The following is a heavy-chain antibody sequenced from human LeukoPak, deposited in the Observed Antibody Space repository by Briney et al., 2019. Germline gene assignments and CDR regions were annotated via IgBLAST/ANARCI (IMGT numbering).Heavy chain of an antibody. D-gene: IGHD2-15*01. CDR3: AKDLAVVVVAATLGD. CDR1: GFTFSSYG. V-gene: IGHV3-30*18. Sequence: GGSLRLSCAASGFTFSSYGMHWVRQAPGKGLEWVAVISYDGSNKYYADSVKGRFTISRDNSKNTLYLQMNSLRAEDTAVYYCAKDLAVVVVAATLGDWGQGTLVTVSS. CDR2: ISYDGSNK. J-gene: IGHJ4*02.